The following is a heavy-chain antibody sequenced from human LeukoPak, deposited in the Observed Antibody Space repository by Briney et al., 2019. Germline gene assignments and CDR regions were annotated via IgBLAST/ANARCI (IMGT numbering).Heavy chain of an antibody. CDR2: IYSGGST. V-gene: IGHV3-66*01. Sequence: PGGSLRLSCAASGFTVSSNYVSWVRQAPGKGLEWVSVIYSGGSTYYADSVKGRFTISRDNSKNTLYLQMNSLRAEDTAVYYCERDKGAGYYPSYYFDYWGQGTLVTVSS. CDR1: GFTVSSNY. J-gene: IGHJ4*02. CDR3: ERDKGAGYYPSYYFDY. D-gene: IGHD3-22*01.